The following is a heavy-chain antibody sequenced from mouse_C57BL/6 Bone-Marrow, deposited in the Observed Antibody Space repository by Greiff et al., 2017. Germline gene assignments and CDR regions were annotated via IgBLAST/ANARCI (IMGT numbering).Heavy chain of an antibody. J-gene: IGHJ2*01. Sequence: QVQLQQPGAELVKPGASVKMSCKASGYTFTSYWITWVKQRPGQGLEWIGDIYPTSGRTNYNETFKSKAILTVDTSSNTAYMQLSSLTSEDSAVFYCARSGPLGRRFDYWGQGTTLTVSS. CDR3: ARSGPLGRRFDY. V-gene: IGHV1-55*01. CDR2: IYPTSGRT. D-gene: IGHD4-1*01. CDR1: GYTFTSYW.